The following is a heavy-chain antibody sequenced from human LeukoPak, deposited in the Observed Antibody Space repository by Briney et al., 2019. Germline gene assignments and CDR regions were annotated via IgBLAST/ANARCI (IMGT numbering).Heavy chain of an antibody. Sequence: RPSQTLSLTCTVSGGSISSGGYYWSWIRQPPGKGLEWIGYIYHSGSTNYNPSLKSRVTISVDTSKNQFSLKLSSVTAADTAVYYCARVTRLGVAGTSWYFDLWGRGTLVTVSS. J-gene: IGHJ2*01. CDR2: IYHSGST. V-gene: IGHV4-30-2*01. CDR1: GGSISSGGYY. CDR3: ARVTRLGVAGTSWYFDL. D-gene: IGHD6-19*01.